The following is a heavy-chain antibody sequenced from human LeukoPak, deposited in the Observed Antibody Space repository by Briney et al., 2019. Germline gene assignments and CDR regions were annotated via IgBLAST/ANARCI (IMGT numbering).Heavy chain of an antibody. CDR3: ARQRRYCNSETCYSGHDY. D-gene: IGHD2-15*01. Sequence: GRSLRLSCAASRGFIFSDDYMSWIRQAPGKRLECVSNISSTGTTIYYSDSVKGRFTISRDNAKNSLHLQMNSLRAEDTAVYFCARQRRYCNSETCYSGHDYWGQGTLVTVSS. V-gene: IGHV3-11*01. CDR2: ISSTGTTI. J-gene: IGHJ4*02. CDR1: RGFIFSDDY.